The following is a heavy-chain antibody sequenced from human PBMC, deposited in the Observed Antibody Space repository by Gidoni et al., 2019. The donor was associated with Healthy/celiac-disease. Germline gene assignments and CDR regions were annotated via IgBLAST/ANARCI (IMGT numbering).Heavy chain of an antibody. CDR2: IYPGDSDT. J-gene: IGHJ4*02. CDR1: GYSFTSYW. D-gene: IGHD6-13*01. V-gene: IGHV5-51*01. Sequence: EVQLVQSGAEVKKPGESLKISCKGSGYSFTSYWIGWVRQRPGKGLEWMGIIYPGDSDTRYSPSFQGQVTISADKSISTAYLQWSSLKASDTAMYYCACTAFGYSSSWTFDYWGQGTLVTVSS. CDR3: ACTAFGYSSSWTFDY.